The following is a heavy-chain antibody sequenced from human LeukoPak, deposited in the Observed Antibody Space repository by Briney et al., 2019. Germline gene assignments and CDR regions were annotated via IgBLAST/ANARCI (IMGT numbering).Heavy chain of an antibody. D-gene: IGHD6-13*01. CDR1: GGSISSGDYY. J-gene: IGHJ4*02. CDR3: AKGFVAAAGRFFDY. V-gene: IGHV4-30-4*08. CDR2: IYYSGST. Sequence: PSETLSLTCTVSGGSISSGDYYWSWIRQPPGKGLVWIGYIYYSGSTYYNPSLKSRVTISVDTSKNQFSLKLSSVTAADTAVYYCAKGFVAAAGRFFDYWGQGTLVTVSS.